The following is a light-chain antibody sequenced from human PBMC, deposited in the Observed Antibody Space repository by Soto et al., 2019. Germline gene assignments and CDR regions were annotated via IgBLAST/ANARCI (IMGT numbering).Light chain of an antibody. J-gene: IGKJ1*01. CDR3: QQYNNWPPDRT. CDR1: QSVSSN. CDR2: GAS. Sequence: EIVMTQSPATLSVSPGERATLSCRASQSVSSNLAWYQQKPGQAPRLLIYGASTRATGILARFSGSGSGTEFTLTISSLQSEEFAIYFCQQYNNWPPDRTFGQGTKVEIK. V-gene: IGKV3-15*01.